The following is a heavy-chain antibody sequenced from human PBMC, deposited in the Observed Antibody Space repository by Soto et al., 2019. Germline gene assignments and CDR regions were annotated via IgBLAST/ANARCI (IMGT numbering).Heavy chain of an antibody. Sequence: EVQLLESGGGLVQPGGSLRISCAASGFTFSSHAMDWVRQAPGKGLEWVSLISGGGDIIYYADSVKGRVTISRDNSKRTLFLQMNSLRAEDTAVYYCAKDYGIVGASKRAFDIWGHGTMVTVSS. CDR3: AKDYGIVGASKRAFDI. V-gene: IGHV3-23*01. CDR1: GFTFSSHA. D-gene: IGHD1-26*01. CDR2: ISGGGDII. J-gene: IGHJ3*02.